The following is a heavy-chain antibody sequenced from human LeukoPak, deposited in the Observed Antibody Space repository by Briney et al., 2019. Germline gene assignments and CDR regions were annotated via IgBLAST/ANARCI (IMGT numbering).Heavy chain of an antibody. CDR1: GFTFSSYD. J-gene: IGHJ4*02. CDR2: IGTAGAGDT. Sequence: GGSLRLSCEASGFTFSSYDMRWVRQTSGKGLEWVSAIGTAGAGDTYDRDSVKGGLTISRENAKNSLYLQMNSLRGGDTAVYYCAKVGYRAGDCYDYWGQGTLVTVSS. D-gene: IGHD2-21*01. CDR3: AKVGYRAGDCYDY. V-gene: IGHV3-13*01.